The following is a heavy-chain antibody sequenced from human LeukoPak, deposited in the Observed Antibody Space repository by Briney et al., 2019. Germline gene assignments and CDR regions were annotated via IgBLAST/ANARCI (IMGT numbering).Heavy chain of an antibody. CDR2: ISSSSSYI. J-gene: IGHJ4*02. CDR1: GFTFSSYS. D-gene: IGHD3-10*01. CDR3: ARDTGSGSYYKNAYDY. V-gene: IGHV3-21*01. Sequence: GGSLRLSCAASGFTFSSYSMNWVRQAPGKGLECVSSISSSSSYIYYADSVKGRFTISRDSAKNSLYLQMNSLRAEDTAVYYCARDTGSGSYYKNAYDYWGQGTLVTVPS.